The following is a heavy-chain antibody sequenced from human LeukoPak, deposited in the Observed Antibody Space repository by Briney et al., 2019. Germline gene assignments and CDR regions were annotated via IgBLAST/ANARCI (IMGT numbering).Heavy chain of an antibody. CDR1: GYSISSGYY. V-gene: IGHV4-38-2*01. CDR3: ARLGGGGKYFDY. J-gene: IGHJ4*02. Sequence: SETLSLTCAVSGYSISSGYYWGWIRQPPGKGLEWIGSIYHSGSTYYNPSLKSRVTISVDTSKNQFSLKLSSVTAADTAVYYCARLGGGGKYFDYWGQGTLVTVSS. CDR2: IYHSGST. D-gene: IGHD3-16*01.